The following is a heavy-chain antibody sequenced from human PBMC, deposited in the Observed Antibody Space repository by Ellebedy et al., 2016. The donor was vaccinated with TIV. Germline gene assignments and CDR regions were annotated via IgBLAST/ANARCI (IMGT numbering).Heavy chain of an antibody. J-gene: IGHJ3*02. CDR2: IYPGDSDT. Sequence: GESLKISXKGSGYSFTSYWIGWVRQMPGKGLEWMGIIYPGDSDTRYSPSFQGQVTISADKSISTAYLQWSSLKASDTAMYYCARASQYQLRAFDIWGQGTMVTVSS. CDR3: ARASQYQLRAFDI. CDR1: GYSFTSYW. V-gene: IGHV5-51*01. D-gene: IGHD2-2*01.